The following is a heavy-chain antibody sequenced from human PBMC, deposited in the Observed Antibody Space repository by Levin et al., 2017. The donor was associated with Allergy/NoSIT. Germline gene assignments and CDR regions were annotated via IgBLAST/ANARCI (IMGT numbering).Heavy chain of an antibody. Sequence: KISCKASGGTFSNYAISWVRQAPGQGLEWMGGILPIIGKTYNAQKFQGRVTITADEVTSTAYMELSSLRSEDTAVYYCARDRIGTYCGGDCSGDFDYWGQGTLVTVSS. CDR3: ARDRIGTYCGGDCSGDFDY. J-gene: IGHJ4*02. CDR1: GGTFSNYA. CDR2: ILPIIGKT. V-gene: IGHV1-69*01. D-gene: IGHD2-21*02.